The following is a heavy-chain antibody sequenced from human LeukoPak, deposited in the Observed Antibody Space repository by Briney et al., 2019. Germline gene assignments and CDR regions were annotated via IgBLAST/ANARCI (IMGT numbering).Heavy chain of an antibody. CDR1: GGSFSGYY. Sequence: SETLSLTCAVYGGSFSGYYWSWIRQPPGKGLEWIGEINHSGSTNYNPSLKSRVTISVDTSKNQFSLKLGSVTAADTAVYYCARVPAAIAYYDFWSGYSIPDYWGQGTLVTVSS. J-gene: IGHJ4*02. V-gene: IGHV4-34*01. CDR2: INHSGST. D-gene: IGHD3-3*01. CDR3: ARVPAAIAYYDFWSGYSIPDY.